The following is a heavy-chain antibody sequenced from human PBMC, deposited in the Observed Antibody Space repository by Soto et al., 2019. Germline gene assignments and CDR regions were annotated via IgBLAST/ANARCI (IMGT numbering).Heavy chain of an antibody. Sequence: PSQTLSLTCAISGDSVSSNSAAWNWIRQSPSRGLEWLGRTYYRSKWYNDYAVSVKSRITINPDTSKNQFSLQLNSVTPEDTAVYYCARESSSFGVVPVAFDIWGQGTMVTVSS. V-gene: IGHV6-1*01. J-gene: IGHJ3*02. CDR2: TYYRSKWYN. D-gene: IGHD3-3*01. CDR3: ARESSSFGVVPVAFDI. CDR1: GDSVSSNSAA.